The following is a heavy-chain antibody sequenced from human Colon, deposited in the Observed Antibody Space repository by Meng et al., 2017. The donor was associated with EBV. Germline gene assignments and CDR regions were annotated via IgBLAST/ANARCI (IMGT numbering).Heavy chain of an antibody. Sequence: QVLRTQLGPVLLKPSETLFLTCTVNGGSFSGYVWSWVRQPPGKGMEWIGEVSHPGSANYNPSLKSRVTISVDASEKQFSLRLTSVTAADSAVYYCARVPTTGYKDHWGQGTLVTVSS. CDR2: VSHPGSA. CDR1: GGSFSGYV. V-gene: IGHV4-34*01. D-gene: IGHD3-9*01. CDR3: ARVPTTGYKDH. J-gene: IGHJ4*02.